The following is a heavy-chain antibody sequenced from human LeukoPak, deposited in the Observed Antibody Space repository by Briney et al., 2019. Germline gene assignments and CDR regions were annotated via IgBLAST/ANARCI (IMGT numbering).Heavy chain of an antibody. CDR2: FGPEDGET. CDR1: GYTPTEFS. D-gene: IGHD5-12*01. Sequence: ASVKVSCKVSGYTPTEFSMPWVRQAPGKGLGVMGGFGPEDGETIYAQKFQGRVTMTEDTSTDTAYMELSSLRSEDTAVYYCATASGHNWFDPWGQGTLVTVSS. V-gene: IGHV1-24*01. CDR3: ATASGHNWFDP. J-gene: IGHJ5*02.